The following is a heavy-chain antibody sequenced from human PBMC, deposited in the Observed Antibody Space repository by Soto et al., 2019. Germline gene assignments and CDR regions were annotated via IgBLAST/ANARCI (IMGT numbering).Heavy chain of an antibody. CDR2: IYYSGST. V-gene: IGHV4-59*08. Sequence: QVQLQESGPGLVKPSETLSLTCTVSGGSISSYYWSWIRQPPGKGLEWIGYIYYSGSTNYNPSLKSRVTISVDTSKNQFSLKLSSVTAADTAVYYCARQSYSSGWYWFDPWGQGTLVTVSS. CDR3: ARQSYSSGWYWFDP. J-gene: IGHJ5*02. CDR1: GGSISSYY. D-gene: IGHD6-19*01.